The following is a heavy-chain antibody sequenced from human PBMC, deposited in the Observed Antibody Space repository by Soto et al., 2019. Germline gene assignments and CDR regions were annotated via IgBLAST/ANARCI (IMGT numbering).Heavy chain of an antibody. CDR3: AKIPSSGWYWGDY. CDR2: ISGGGST. Sequence: EVQMLESGGGLVQPGGSLRLSCAVSGFTFSNYAMSWVRQAPGKGLEWVSAISGGGSTYYADSVKGRFAISRDNSKNTLYLQMNSPRAEDTAVYYCAKIPSSGWYWGDYWGQGTLVTVSS. D-gene: IGHD6-19*01. J-gene: IGHJ4*02. CDR1: GFTFSNYA. V-gene: IGHV3-23*01.